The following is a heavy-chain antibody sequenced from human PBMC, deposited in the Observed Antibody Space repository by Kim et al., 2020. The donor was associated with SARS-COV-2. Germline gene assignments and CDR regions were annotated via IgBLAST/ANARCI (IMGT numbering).Heavy chain of an antibody. V-gene: IGHV3-30-3*01. D-gene: IGHD6-19*01. CDR3: ARGEDHNSGWFDGDNYYYYYGMDV. CDR1: GFTFSSYA. J-gene: IGHJ6*02. CDR2: ISYDGSNK. Sequence: LSLTCAASGFTFSSYAMHWVRQAPGKGLEWVAVISYDGSNKYYADSVKGRFTISRDNSKNTLYLQMNSLRAEDTAVYYCARGEDHNSGWFDGDNYYYYYGMDVWGQGTTVTVSS.